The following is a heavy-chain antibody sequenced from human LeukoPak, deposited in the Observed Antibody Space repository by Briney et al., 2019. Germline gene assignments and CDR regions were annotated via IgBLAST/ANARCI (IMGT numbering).Heavy chain of an antibody. CDR1: GGSISSYY. J-gene: IGHJ4*02. V-gene: IGHV4-59*01. D-gene: IGHD4-17*01. CDR3: ARGYGDYAIEFDY. CDR2: IYYSGST. Sequence: SETLSLTCTVSGGSISSYYWSWIRQPPGKGLEWIGYIYYSGSTNYNPPLKSRVTISVDTSKNQFSLKLSSVTAADTAVYYCARGYGDYAIEFDYWGQGTLVTVSS.